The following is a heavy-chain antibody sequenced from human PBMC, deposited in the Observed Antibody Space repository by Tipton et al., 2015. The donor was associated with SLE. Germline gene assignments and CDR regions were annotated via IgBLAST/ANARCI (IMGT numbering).Heavy chain of an antibody. V-gene: IGHV4-59*01. CDR3: ARGSENDAYGDHYYYYGMDV. J-gene: IGHJ6*02. D-gene: IGHD4-17*01. Sequence: TLSLTCTVSGGSISSYYWSWIRQPPGKGLEWIGYIYYSGSTNYNPSLKSRVTISVDTSKNQFSLKLSSVTAADTAAYYCARGSENDAYGDHYYYYGMDVWGQGTTVTVSS. CDR1: GGSISSYY. CDR2: IYYSGST.